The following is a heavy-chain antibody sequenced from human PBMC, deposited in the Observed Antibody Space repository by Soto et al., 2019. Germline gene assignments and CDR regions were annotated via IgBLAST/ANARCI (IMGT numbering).Heavy chain of an antibody. CDR1: GFTFSTYA. CDR2: ISGSGGSI. Sequence: EVQLLESGGGLVQPGGSLRLSCAASGFTFSTYAMNWVRHAPGNGLEWVSAISGSGGSIHYADSVKGRFTISRDNSKNTLYQQMNSLRDEDTAVYHCVKGYWKGDVWGQGTTVTVSS. J-gene: IGHJ6*02. D-gene: IGHD1-1*01. V-gene: IGHV3-23*01. CDR3: VKGYWKGDV.